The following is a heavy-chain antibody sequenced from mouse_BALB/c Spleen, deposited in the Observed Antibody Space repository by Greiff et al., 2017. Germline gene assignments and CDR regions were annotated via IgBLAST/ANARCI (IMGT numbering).Heavy chain of an antibody. Sequence: VQLQQSGAELVRPGASVTLSCKASGYTFTDYEMHWVKQTPVHGLEWIGAIDPETGGTAYNQKFKGKATLTADKSSSTAYMELRSLTSEDSAVYYCTVRLFAYGGQGTLVTVSA. CDR2: IDPETGGT. V-gene: IGHV1-15*01. CDR3: TVRLFAY. J-gene: IGHJ3*01. D-gene: IGHD2-14*01. CDR1: GYTFTDYE.